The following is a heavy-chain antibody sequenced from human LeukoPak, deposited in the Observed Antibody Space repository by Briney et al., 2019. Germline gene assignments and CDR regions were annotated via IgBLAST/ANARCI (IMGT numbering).Heavy chain of an antibody. CDR2: ISSSGSTI. D-gene: IGHD2-15*01. J-gene: IGHJ2*01. CDR1: GFTSSSYE. Sequence: GGSLRLSCAASGFTSSSYEMNWVRQAPGKGLEWVSYISSSGSTIYYADSVKGRFTISRDNAKNSLYLQMNSLRDEDTAVYYCAGRKGGTNWYFDLWGRGTLVTVSS. V-gene: IGHV3-48*03. CDR3: AGRKGGTNWYFDL.